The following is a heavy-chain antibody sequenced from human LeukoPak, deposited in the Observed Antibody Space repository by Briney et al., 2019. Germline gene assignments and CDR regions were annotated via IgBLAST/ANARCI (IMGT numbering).Heavy chain of an antibody. V-gene: IGHV3-23*01. CDR3: AKPIVGTLRGFDY. D-gene: IGHD1-26*01. CDR1: GFTFSNYA. CDR2: TSGSGGTT. J-gene: IGHJ4*02. Sequence: SGGSLRLSCAASGFTFSNYAMSWVRQAPGKGLEWVSGTSGSGGTTYYADSVKGRFTISRDSSKSTLYPQMNSLRAEDTAVYYCAKPIVGTLRGFDYWGQGTLLTVSS.